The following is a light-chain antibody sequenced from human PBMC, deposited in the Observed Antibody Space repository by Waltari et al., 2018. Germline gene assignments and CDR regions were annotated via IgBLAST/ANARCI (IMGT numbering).Light chain of an antibody. J-gene: IGLJ3*02. CDR2: DVS. CDR1: SSDVGGYNY. Sequence: QSALTQPASVSESPGQSITIPCTGTSSDVGGYNYVSWSQQHIGKAPKLMIYDVSKGPSGVLNRFSGSKSGNTASLTISGLQAEDEADYYCSSYTSSSTWVFGGGTKLTVL. V-gene: IGLV2-14*01. CDR3: SSYTSSSTWV.